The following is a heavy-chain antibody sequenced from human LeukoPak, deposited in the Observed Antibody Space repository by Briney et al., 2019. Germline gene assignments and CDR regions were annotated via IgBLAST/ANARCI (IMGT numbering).Heavy chain of an antibody. D-gene: IGHD3-10*01. CDR2: IIPILGIA. CDR3: ARANGSGSYYNY. Sequence: ASVKVSCKASGGTFSSYTISWVRQAPGQGLEWMGRIIPILGIANYAQKFQGRVTITADKSTSTAYMELSSPRSEDTAVYYCARANGSGSYYNYWGQGTLVTVSS. V-gene: IGHV1-69*02. CDR1: GGTFSSYT. J-gene: IGHJ4*02.